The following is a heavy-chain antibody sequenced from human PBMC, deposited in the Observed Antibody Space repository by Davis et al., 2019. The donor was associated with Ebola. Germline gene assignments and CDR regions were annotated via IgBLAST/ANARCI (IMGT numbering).Heavy chain of an antibody. Sequence: GESLKISCAASGFTVSSNYMSWVRQAPGKGLEWVSVIYSGGSTYYADSVKGRFTISRDNAKNSLYLQMNSLRAEDTALYYCAKDRWTKGTYYDFWSGYNYGMDVWGQGTTVTVSS. CDR1: GFTVSSNY. CDR3: AKDRWTKGTYYDFWSGYNYGMDV. D-gene: IGHD3-3*01. CDR2: IYSGGST. J-gene: IGHJ6*02. V-gene: IGHV3-53*05.